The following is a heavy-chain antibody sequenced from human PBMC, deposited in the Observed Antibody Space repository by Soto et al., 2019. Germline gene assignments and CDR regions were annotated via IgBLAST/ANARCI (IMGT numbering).Heavy chain of an antibody. CDR3: EKDRRGFRSSETYGWYRP. CDR2: IRSDGAST. Sequence: GGSLRLSCAASGFTFSDYAMSWVRQAPGKGLQWVSSIRSDGASTYYADSVRGRFTIFRDNSKNTLSLEMTSLRAEDTALYYCEKDRRGFRSSETYGWYRPCGKGTMVT. D-gene: IGHD3-10*01. CDR1: GFTFSDYA. J-gene: IGHJ5*02. V-gene: IGHV3-23*01.